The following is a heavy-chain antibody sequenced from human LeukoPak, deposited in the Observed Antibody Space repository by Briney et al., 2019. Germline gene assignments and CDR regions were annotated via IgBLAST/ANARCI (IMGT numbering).Heavy chain of an antibody. V-gene: IGHV4-4*07. Sequence: PSETLSLTCTVSGGSISSYYWGWIRQPAGKGLEWIGRFYTSGSTNYNPSLKSRVTMSVDTSKNQFSLKLSSVTAADTAVYYCARLWFARGTNGMDVWGQGTTVTVSS. J-gene: IGHJ6*02. CDR2: FYTSGST. CDR1: GGSISSYY. CDR3: ARLWFARGTNGMDV. D-gene: IGHD3-10*01.